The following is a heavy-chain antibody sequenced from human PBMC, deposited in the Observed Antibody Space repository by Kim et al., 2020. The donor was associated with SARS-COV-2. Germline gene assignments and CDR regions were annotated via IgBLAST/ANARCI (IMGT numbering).Heavy chain of an antibody. J-gene: IGHJ4*02. CDR3: ATDRGGSGWPVFDY. Sequence: GGSLRLSCAVSGFTLSNNAMSWVRQAPGRGLEWVSTIHPRAETTYYADSVNGRITIYRDNSNHTLYLQLNSLRADDTAVYYCATDRGGSGWPVFDYWGQG. CDR2: IHPRAETT. CDR1: GFTLSNNA. D-gene: IGHD6-19*01. V-gene: IGHV3-23*01.